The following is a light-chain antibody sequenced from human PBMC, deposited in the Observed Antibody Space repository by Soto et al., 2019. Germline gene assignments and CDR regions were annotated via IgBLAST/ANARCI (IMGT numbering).Light chain of an antibody. J-gene: IGLJ3*02. Sequence: QSVLTQPPSVSGAPGQSVAISCAGTSSNIGAGHDVHWYKQLPGGAPKLLIYGNSNRPSGVPDRFSGSKSGTSASLAITGLQAEDEADYYCQSYDSSLSGSWVFGGGTKLTVL. CDR1: SSNIGAGHD. CDR2: GNS. V-gene: IGLV1-40*01. CDR3: QSYDSSLSGSWV.